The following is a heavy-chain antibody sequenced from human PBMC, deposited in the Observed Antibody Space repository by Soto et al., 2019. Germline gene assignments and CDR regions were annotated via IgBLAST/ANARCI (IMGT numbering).Heavy chain of an antibody. D-gene: IGHD6-6*01. J-gene: IGHJ4*02. CDR2: ISGSDDST. CDR1: GFTLSSYA. Sequence: EVQLLESGGGLVQRGESLRLSCTASGFTLSSYAMSWVRHAPGKGLEWVSVISGSDDSTYYADSVKGRFTISRDNSKNTLYLQMNSLRAEDTAVYYCAKRRSSSTFDYWGQGTLVTVSS. CDR3: AKRRSSSTFDY. V-gene: IGHV3-23*01.